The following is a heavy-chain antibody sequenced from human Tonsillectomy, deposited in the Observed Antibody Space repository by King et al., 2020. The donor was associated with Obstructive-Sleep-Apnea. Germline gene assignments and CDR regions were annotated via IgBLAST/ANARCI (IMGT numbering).Heavy chain of an antibody. CDR1: DGSISSSRSY. J-gene: IGHJ3*02. D-gene: IGHD3-9*01. Sequence: LQLQESGPGLVKPSETLSITCTVSDGSISSSRSYWCWIREPPGKGLEWIVNIYYSGSTYYNPSLKSRVTISVDTSKNQFSLKLSSVTAADTAVYYCARGRDILTEDAFDIWGQGTMVTVSS. V-gene: IGHV4-39*07. CDR2: IYYSGST. CDR3: ARGRDILTEDAFDI.